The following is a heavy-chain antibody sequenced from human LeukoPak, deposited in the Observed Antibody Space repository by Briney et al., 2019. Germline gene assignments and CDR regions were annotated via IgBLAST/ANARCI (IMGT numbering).Heavy chain of an antibody. CDR1: GFSFDSYS. Sequence: PGGALRLSCTVSGFSFDSYSMNWVRQVPGKGGQGVASISSSSRYIYYADSVKGRFTVSRDNAKNSLYLQINSLRAEDTAVYYCARDRTPYVHYDIFTGPLWYYWGLGTLVPVS. CDR2: ISSSSRYI. V-gene: IGHV3-21*01. CDR3: ARDRTPYVHYDIFTGPLWYY. J-gene: IGHJ4*02. D-gene: IGHD3-9*01.